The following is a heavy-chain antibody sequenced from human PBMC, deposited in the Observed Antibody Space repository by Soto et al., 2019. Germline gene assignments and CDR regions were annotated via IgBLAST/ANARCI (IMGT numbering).Heavy chain of an antibody. V-gene: IGHV3-9*01. D-gene: IGHD2-21*02. CDR3: AKDPEPYCGGDCPLGY. Sequence: EVQLVESGGGLVQPGRSLRLSCAASGFTFDDYAMHWVRQAPGKGLEWVSGISWNSGSIGYADSVKGRFTISRDNVKNSLYLQMNSLRAEDTALYYCAKDPEPYCGGDCPLGYWGQGTLVTVSS. CDR1: GFTFDDYA. CDR2: ISWNSGSI. J-gene: IGHJ4*02.